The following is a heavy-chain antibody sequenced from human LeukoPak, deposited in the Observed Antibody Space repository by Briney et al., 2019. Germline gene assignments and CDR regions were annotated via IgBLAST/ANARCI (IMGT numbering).Heavy chain of an antibody. CDR1: GFIFVNAW. Sequence: GGSLRLSCAASGFIFVNAWMTWVRQAPGKGLEGVGRMESNPAGGRVDYAAPVKGRFTISRDDSRSTLYLQLNNLGAEDTAVYYCTTLAFDVHYWGRGTLITVSS. CDR3: TTLAFDVHY. J-gene: IGHJ4*02. D-gene: IGHD2/OR15-2a*01. V-gene: IGHV3-15*04. CDR2: MESNPAGGRV.